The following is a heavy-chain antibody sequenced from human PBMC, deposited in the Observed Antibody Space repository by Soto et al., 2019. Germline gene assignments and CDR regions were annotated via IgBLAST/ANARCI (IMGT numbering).Heavy chain of an antibody. CDR1: GVSVSGQY. CDR3: ARGGISMAWNYYYYGMDV. J-gene: IGHJ6*02. D-gene: IGHD2-8*01. V-gene: IGHV4-34*01. Sequence: QVQLHQRGAGLLKPSETLSLTCAVSGVSVSGQYWSWIRQPPGKGLEWVGEIIPTGSTTYNPSLKSRLSFSLDTSKNHFSLNLTSVSVADTAVYYCARGGISMAWNYYYYGMDVWGQGTTVTVSS. CDR2: IIPTGST.